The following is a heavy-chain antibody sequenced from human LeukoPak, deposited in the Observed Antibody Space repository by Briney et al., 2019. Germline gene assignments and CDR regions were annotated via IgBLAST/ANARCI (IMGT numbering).Heavy chain of an antibody. V-gene: IGHV1-24*01. Sequence: ASVKVSCKVSGYTLTELSMHWVRQAPGKGLEWMGGFDPEDGETIYAQKFQGRATMTEDTSTDTAYMELSSLRSEDTAVYYCATSDSSGYYYDYWGQGTQVTVSS. J-gene: IGHJ4*02. CDR2: FDPEDGET. CDR3: ATSDSSGYYYDY. CDR1: GYTLTELS. D-gene: IGHD3-22*01.